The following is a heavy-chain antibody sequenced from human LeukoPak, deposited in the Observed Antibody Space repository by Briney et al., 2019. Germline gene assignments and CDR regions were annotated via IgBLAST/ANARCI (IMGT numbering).Heavy chain of an antibody. Sequence: SVKVSCKASGGTFSSYAISWVRQAPGQGLEWMGGIIPIFGTANYAQKLQGRVTMTTDTSTSTAYMELRSLRSDDTAVYYCARLTAAGQGNYWGQGTLVTVSS. CDR1: GGTFSSYA. J-gene: IGHJ4*02. V-gene: IGHV1-69*05. CDR3: ARLTAAGQGNY. CDR2: IIPIFGTA. D-gene: IGHD6-13*01.